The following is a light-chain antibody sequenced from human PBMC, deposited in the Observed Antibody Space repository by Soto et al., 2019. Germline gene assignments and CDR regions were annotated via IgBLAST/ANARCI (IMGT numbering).Light chain of an antibody. CDR2: DNN. V-gene: IGLV1-51*01. Sequence: QSVLTQSPSVSAAPGQQVTISCSGSSSNIGNNYVSWYQQLPGTAPKLLIYDNNKRPSGIPDRFSGSKSGTSGTRDITGLQTGDEDDYYCSTWDGSLPGDVFGGGTKLTVL. J-gene: IGLJ2*01. CDR3: STWDGSLPGDV. CDR1: SSNIGNNY.